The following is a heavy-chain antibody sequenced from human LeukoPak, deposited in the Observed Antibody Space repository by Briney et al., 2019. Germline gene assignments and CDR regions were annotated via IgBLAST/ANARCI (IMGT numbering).Heavy chain of an antibody. J-gene: IGHJ6*02. CDR1: GFTFSSYS. CDR3: ARVVPAAIRPRNYGMDV. Sequence: PGGSLRLSCAASGFTFSSYSMNWVRQAPGKGLERVSSISSSSSYIYYADSVKGRFTISRDNAKNLLYLQMNSLRAEDTAVYYCARVVPAAIRPRNYGMDVWGQGTTVTVSS. V-gene: IGHV3-21*01. D-gene: IGHD2-2*02. CDR2: ISSSSSYI.